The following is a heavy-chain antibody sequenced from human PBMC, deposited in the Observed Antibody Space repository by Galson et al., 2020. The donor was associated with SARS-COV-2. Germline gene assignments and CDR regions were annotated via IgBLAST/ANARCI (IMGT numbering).Heavy chain of an antibody. CDR3: ARQGDDFADYDAVDI. CDR1: GYTFTDYW. V-gene: IGHV5-51*01. CDR2: IYPGDSDT. D-gene: IGHD4-17*01. Sequence: GESLKISCKGSGYTFTDYWIAWLRQMPGKGLEWMGIIYPGDSDTRYSPSFQGQVTISADNSITTAYLQWGSLKASDTAMYYCARQGDDFADYDAVDIWGQGTLVTVSS. J-gene: IGHJ3*02.